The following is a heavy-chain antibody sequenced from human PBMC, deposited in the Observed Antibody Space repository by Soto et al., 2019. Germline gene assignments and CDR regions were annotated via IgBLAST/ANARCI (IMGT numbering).Heavy chain of an antibody. CDR3: ARGGYSCTWSNLLDRSGLDV. J-gene: IGHJ6*02. Sequence: GASVKVSCKTSGGTFSSYAINWVRQAPGQGLEWMGGIVPLFRTTNYAQKFQGRVTITADTSTYTVYMELSELRSGDTAVYYCARGGYSCTWSNLLDRSGLDVWGQGTTVTVSS. CDR2: IVPLFRTT. CDR1: GGTFSSYA. D-gene: IGHD5-12*01. V-gene: IGHV1-69*06.